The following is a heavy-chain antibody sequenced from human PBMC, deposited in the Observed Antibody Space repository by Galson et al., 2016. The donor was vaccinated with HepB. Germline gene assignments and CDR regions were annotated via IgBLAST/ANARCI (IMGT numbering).Heavy chain of an antibody. CDR1: GYSFITYA. V-gene: IGHV1-3*01. Sequence: SVKVSCKASGYSFITYAMHWVRQAPGQRLEWMGWINAGNGDTKYSQKLQGRVTITRDTSASTAYMELSSLRSEDTAVYFCARAGSTSMVQGWAYRMDVWGQGITVTVSS. J-gene: IGHJ6*02. CDR2: INAGNGDT. CDR3: ARAGSTSMVQGWAYRMDV. D-gene: IGHD3-10*01.